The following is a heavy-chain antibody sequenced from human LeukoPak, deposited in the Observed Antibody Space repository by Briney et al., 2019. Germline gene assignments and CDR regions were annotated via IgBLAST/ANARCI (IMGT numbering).Heavy chain of an antibody. CDR2: IKSKSDGGTI. CDR1: GFIFRDVW. V-gene: IGHV3-15*01. CDR3: TTDLDY. J-gene: IGHJ4*02. Sequence: GGSLRLSCAGSGFIFRDVWMSWVRHAPGKGPEWVGRIKSKSDGGTIDYAAPVKGRVTMSRDDSKKTFSLEMNNLKTEDTGVYYCTTDLDYWGQGTLVTVSS.